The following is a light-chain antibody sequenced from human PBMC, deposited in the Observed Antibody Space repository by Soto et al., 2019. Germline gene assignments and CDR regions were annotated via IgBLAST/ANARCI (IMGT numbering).Light chain of an antibody. CDR3: QQYNTSPRT. CDR1: QSVSSN. Sequence: EIVVTQSPATLSLSPGERATLSCRASQSVSSNLAWYQQKPGQAPRLLISGASTRATGIPDRFSGSGSGTEFTLTISSLQSEDFAVYYCQQYNTSPRTFGEGTKVEIK. J-gene: IGKJ1*01. V-gene: IGKV3-15*01. CDR2: GAS.